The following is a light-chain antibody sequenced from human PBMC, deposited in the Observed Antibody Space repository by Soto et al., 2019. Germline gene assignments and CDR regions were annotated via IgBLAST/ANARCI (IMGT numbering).Light chain of an antibody. CDR2: EVN. Sequence: QSALTQPASVSGSPGQSVTISCTGASSDVGGYDYVSWYQQHPGKAPKLILYEVNNRPSGVSNHFSGSKSGNTASLIISGLQADDEADYYCSSYSPTSPLVFGSGTTLPVL. CDR1: SSDVGGYDY. V-gene: IGLV2-14*01. J-gene: IGLJ1*01. CDR3: SSYSPTSPLV.